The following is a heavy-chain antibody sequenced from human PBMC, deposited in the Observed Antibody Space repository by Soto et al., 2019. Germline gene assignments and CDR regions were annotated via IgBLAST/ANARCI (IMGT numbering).Heavy chain of an antibody. V-gene: IGHV4-39*01. J-gene: IGHJ6*03. CDR1: GGSIRESGLY. CDR3: VRSLMDV. CDR2: IFFSGRT. Sequence: SETLSLTCTVSGGSIRESGLYWGWIRQSPGKGLEWVGSIFFSGRTHYNPSLKSRVSISIDASKNQFSLNVISVTAADTGVYYCVRSLMDVWGKGTTVTVSS.